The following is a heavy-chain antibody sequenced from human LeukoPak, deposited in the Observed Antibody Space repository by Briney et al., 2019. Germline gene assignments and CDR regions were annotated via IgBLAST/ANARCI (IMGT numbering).Heavy chain of an antibody. Sequence: SETLSLTCTVSGGSISSYYWSWIRQPPGKGLDWIGYIYNRGSTNYNPSLKSRVTISVDTSKHQFSLKLNSVTAADTAVYYCARDSSLYCSGGSCYQYFQHWGQGTLVTVSS. CDR1: GGSISSYY. J-gene: IGHJ1*01. D-gene: IGHD2-15*01. CDR3: ARDSSLYCSGGSCYQYFQH. CDR2: IYNRGST. V-gene: IGHV4-59*01.